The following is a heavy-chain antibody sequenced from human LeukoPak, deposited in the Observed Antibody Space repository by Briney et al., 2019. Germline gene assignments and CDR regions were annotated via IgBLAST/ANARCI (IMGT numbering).Heavy chain of an antibody. CDR3: ATHLRFLEWLLLDY. V-gene: IGHV3-23*01. CDR2: ISGSGGST. D-gene: IGHD3-3*01. J-gene: IGHJ4*02. Sequence: GGSLRLSCAASGFTFSSYAMSWVRQAPGKGLEWVSAISGSGGSTYYADSVKGRFTISRDNSKNTLYLQMNSLRAEDTAVYYCATHLRFLEWLLLDYWGQGTLVTVSS. CDR1: GFTFSSYA.